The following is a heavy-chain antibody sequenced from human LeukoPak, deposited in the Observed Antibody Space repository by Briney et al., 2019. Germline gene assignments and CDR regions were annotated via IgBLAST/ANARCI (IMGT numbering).Heavy chain of an antibody. J-gene: IGHJ5*02. Sequence: GASVKVSCKASGYTFTSYGISWVRQAPGQGLEWMGWISAYNGNTNYAQKLQGRVTMTTDTSTSTAYMELRSLRSEDTAVYYCASSTTVVTPRFWFDPWGQGTLVTVSS. CDR1: GYTFTSYG. CDR3: ASSTTVVTPRFWFDP. V-gene: IGHV1-18*01. CDR2: ISAYNGNT. D-gene: IGHD4-23*01.